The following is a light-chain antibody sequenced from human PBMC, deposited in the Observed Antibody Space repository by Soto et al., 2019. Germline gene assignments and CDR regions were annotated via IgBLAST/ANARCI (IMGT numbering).Light chain of an antibody. Sequence: DFQMTQSPSTLSASVGDRVTITCRASQNIRSQLAWFQQKPGKAPKLLIYDASSLESGVPQRFSGSGSGTEVTLTIISLQTDDFSTYYCQKDHSYWTFGQGTKVE. J-gene: IGKJ1*01. V-gene: IGKV1-5*01. CDR3: QKDHSYWT. CDR2: DAS. CDR1: QNIRSQ.